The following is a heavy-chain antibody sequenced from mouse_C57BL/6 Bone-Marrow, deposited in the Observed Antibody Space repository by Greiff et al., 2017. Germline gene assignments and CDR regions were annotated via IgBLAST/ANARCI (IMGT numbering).Heavy chain of an antibody. D-gene: IGHD1-1*01. J-gene: IGHJ2*01. V-gene: IGHV1-26*01. CDR2: INPNNGGT. CDR3: ARDYYGCSCDFDY. CDR1: GYTFTDYY. Sequence: EVQLQQSGPELVKPGASVKISCKASGYTFTDYYMNWVKQSHGKSLEWIGDINPNNGGTSYNQKLKGKATLTVDKSSSTAYMELSSLTSEDAAVFDGARDYYGCSCDFDYWGQGTILTVSS.